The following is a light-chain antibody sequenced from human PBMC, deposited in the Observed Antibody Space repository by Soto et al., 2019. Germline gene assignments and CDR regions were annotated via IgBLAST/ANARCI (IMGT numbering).Light chain of an antibody. CDR1: HSLVHRDGNIY. V-gene: IGKV2-30*02. Sequence: DVVMAQSPLSLPVTLGQPASISCRSSHSLVHRDGNIYLNWFHQRPGQAPRRLIYKVSNRDSGVPDRFSGSGSDTDFTLKISRVEAEDVGVYYCMQGSHPPLSFGGGTKVEIK. CDR2: KVS. J-gene: IGKJ4*01. CDR3: MQGSHPPLS.